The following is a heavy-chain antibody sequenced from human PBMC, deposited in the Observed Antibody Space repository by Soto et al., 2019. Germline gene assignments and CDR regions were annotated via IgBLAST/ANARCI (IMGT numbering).Heavy chain of an antibody. Sequence: EVQLVESGGGLVKPGGSLRLSCAASGFTFSSYSMNWVRQAPGKGLEWVSSISSSSSYIYYADSVKGRFTISRDNAKNSLYLQMNSLRAEHTAVYYCARDNGYCISTSCYLDYWGQGTLVTVSS. J-gene: IGHJ4*02. CDR2: ISSSSSYI. V-gene: IGHV3-21*01. D-gene: IGHD2-2*01. CDR1: GFTFSSYS. CDR3: ARDNGYCISTSCYLDY.